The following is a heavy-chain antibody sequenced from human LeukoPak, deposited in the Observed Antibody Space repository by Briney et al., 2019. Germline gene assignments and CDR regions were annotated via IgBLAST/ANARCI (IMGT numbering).Heavy chain of an antibody. CDR2: ISSSSSYI. CDR3: ARWRCSGGSCEYYFDY. CDR1: GFTFSSYN. Sequence: PGGSLRLSCAASGFTFSSYNMNWVRQAPGKGLEWVSSISSSSSYIYYADSVKGRFTISRDNAKNSLYLQMNSLGAEDTAVYYCARWRCSGGSCEYYFDYWGQGTLVTVSS. V-gene: IGHV3-21*01. D-gene: IGHD2-15*01. J-gene: IGHJ4*02.